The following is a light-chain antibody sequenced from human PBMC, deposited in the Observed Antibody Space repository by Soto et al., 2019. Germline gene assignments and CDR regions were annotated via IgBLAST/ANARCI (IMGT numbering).Light chain of an antibody. J-gene: IGKJ4*02. CDR3: QQSYHTRPLT. CDR1: QSISNY. CDR2: TAS. Sequence: DIQMTQSPSSLSASVGDRVTITCRASQSISNYVNWYPQRPGKAPNLLIYTASTLHSGVPSRFSGSASGRDFTLTISSRHPDDIATYYCQQSYHTRPLTFGGGTKVEI. V-gene: IGKV1-39*01.